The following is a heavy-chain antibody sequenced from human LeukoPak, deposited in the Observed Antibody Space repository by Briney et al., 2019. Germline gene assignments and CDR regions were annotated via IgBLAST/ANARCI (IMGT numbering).Heavy chain of an antibody. D-gene: IGHD5-24*01. CDR3: ARGGEQWLQSRFDY. CDR2: IIPIFGTT. Sequence: GASVKVSCKASGGTFNSYAISWVRQAPGQGLEWMGGIIPIFGTTNYARKFRGRVTLTADKSTRTAYMELTSLTSEDTAVYYCARGGEQWLQSRFDYWGQGTLVTVSS. CDR1: GGTFNSYA. J-gene: IGHJ4*02. V-gene: IGHV1-69*06.